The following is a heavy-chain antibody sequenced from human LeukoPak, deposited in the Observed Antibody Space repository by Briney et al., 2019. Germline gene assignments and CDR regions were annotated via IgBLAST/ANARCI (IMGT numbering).Heavy chain of an antibody. CDR3: ARDSGSGNNDY. CDR1: GYTFTSYG. Sequence: VASVKVSCKASGYTFTSYGISWVRQAPGQRLEWMGWISAGNGNTKYSQNFQGRVIFISNTSATTAFMELSSLRSEDAAVYYCARDSGSGNNDYWGQGTLVTVSS. V-gene: IGHV1-3*01. CDR2: ISAGNGNT. J-gene: IGHJ4*02. D-gene: IGHD1-26*01.